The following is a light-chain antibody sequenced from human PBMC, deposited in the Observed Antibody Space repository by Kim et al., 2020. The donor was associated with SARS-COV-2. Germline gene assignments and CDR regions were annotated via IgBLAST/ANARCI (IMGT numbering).Light chain of an antibody. V-gene: IGKV1-39*01. J-gene: IGKJ3*01. CDR3: QQSYISAFT. CDR2: AAS. CDR1: QSISSH. Sequence: DIQMTQSPSSLSASVGDRVTITCRTSQSISSHLNWYHQKPGRAPKLLISAASTLQGGVPSRFSGSGSETDFTLTISSLQPEEFATYFCQQSYISAFTFGPGTKVDIK.